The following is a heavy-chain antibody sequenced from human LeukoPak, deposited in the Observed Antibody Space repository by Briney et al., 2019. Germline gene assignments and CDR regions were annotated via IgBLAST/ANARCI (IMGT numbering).Heavy chain of an antibody. CDR2: ISAYNGNT. Sequence: ASVKVSCKASGYTFTSYGISWVRQAPGQGLEWMGWISAYNGNTNYAQKLQGRVTMTTDTSTSTAYMELRSLRSEDTAVYYCAREGSGSYYPAPFDFWGQGTLVTVSS. V-gene: IGHV1-18*01. D-gene: IGHD1-26*01. J-gene: IGHJ4*02. CDR1: GYTFTSYG. CDR3: AREGSGSYYPAPFDF.